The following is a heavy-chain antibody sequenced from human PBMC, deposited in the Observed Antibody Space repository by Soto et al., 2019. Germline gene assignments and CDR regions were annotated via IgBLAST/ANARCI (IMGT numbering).Heavy chain of an antibody. CDR3: ARGRTVSSIGPLLV. D-gene: IGHD1-1*01. V-gene: IGHV1-18*01. J-gene: IGHJ1*01. CDR2: VSPKSGNT. Sequence: QIQLVQSGAEVKKPGASVKVSCKASGYNFFDYGVSWVRQAPGQGLEWMGWVSPKSGNTDYARKVQGRVTMTTDISTSKAYMELRVLISDDTGVYYCARGRTVSSIGPLLVWGQGTLVSVSS. CDR1: GYNFFDYG.